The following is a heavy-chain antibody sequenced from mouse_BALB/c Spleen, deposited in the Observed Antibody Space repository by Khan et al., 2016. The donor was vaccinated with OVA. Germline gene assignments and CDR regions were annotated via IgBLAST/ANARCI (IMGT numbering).Heavy chain of an antibody. CDR1: GYTFTDYY. V-gene: IGHV1-77*01. CDR3: ARRDYFGYSLAY. J-gene: IGHJ3*01. Sequence: QVQLLQPGAELARPGDSVKLSCKASGYTFTDYYINWVKQRPGQGLEWIGEISPGSGDPYYNDRFKGKSTLTADKSSSTAYLQLNSLTSEDSEVYTCARRDYFGYSLAYWGKGTLVTVSA. CDR2: ISPGSGDP. D-gene: IGHD1-2*01.